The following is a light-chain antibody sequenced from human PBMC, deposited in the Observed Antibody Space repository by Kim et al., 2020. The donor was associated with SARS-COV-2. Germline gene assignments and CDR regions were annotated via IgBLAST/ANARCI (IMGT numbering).Light chain of an antibody. CDR3: QQYASSPWT. CDR2: GAS. J-gene: IGKJ1*01. CDR1: QTVSSSY. V-gene: IGKV3-20*01. Sequence: SPGDRATRSCRASQTVSSSYLAWFQQKPGQPPRILLYGASSRASDIPDRFSGSGSGTDFTLSISRLEPEDFAVYYCQQYASSPWTFGQGTKVDIK.